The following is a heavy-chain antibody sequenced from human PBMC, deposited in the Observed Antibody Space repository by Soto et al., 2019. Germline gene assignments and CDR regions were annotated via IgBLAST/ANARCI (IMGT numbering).Heavy chain of an antibody. D-gene: IGHD3-22*01. V-gene: IGHV1-69*02. CDR2: IIPILGIA. CDR3: ARGPHYYYDSSGYYHFDY. Sequence: SMKVSCKASGGTFSSYTISWVRQAPGQGLEWMGRIIPILGIANYAQKFQGRVTITADKSTSTAYMELSSLRSEDTAVYYCARGPHYYYDSSGYYHFDYWGQGTLVTVSS. CDR1: GGTFSSYT. J-gene: IGHJ4*02.